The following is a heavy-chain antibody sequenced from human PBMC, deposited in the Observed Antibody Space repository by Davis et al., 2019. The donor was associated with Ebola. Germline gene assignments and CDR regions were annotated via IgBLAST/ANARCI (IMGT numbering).Heavy chain of an antibody. Sequence: SQTLSLTCAVSGDSISRGVYSWSWIRQPPGKGLEWIGYIYDTLNDIGVSSYNPSLKNRVTMSVDTSKNQFSLRLSSVTAADTAVYYCARGGRDGYNYYYYYYGMDVWGQGTTVTVSS. CDR2: IYDTLNDIGVS. D-gene: IGHD5-24*01. CDR1: GDSISRGVYS. CDR3: ARGGRDGYNYYYYYYGMDV. J-gene: IGHJ6*02. V-gene: IGHV4-30-2*01.